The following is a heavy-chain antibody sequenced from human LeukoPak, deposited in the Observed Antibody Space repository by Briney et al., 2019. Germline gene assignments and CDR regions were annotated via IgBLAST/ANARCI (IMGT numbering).Heavy chain of an antibody. CDR2: IKQDGSEK. Sequence: GGSLRLSCAAPGFTFSSYWMTWVRQAPGKGLEWVANIKQDGSEKNYADSVKGRFTIARDNAQNSLYLQMNSLRAEDTAVYYCARGIAVTAGNVYYWGQGTLVTVSS. V-gene: IGHV3-7*04. CDR1: GFTFSSYW. CDR3: ARGIAVTAGNVYY. D-gene: IGHD6-19*01. J-gene: IGHJ4*02.